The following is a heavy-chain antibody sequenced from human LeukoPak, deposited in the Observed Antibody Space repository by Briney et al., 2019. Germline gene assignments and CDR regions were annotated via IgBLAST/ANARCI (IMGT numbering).Heavy chain of an antibody. J-gene: IGHJ4*02. CDR1: GFTFDDYG. CDR2: INWNGGST. V-gene: IGHV3-20*04. Sequence: GGSLRLSCAASGFTFDDYGMSWVRQAPGKGLEWVSGINWNGGSTGYADSVKGRFTISRDNAKNSLYLQMNSLRAEDTAVYYCAKDSGNSYYYDSSGFLGYWGQGTLVTVSS. D-gene: IGHD3-22*01. CDR3: AKDSGNSYYYDSSGFLGY.